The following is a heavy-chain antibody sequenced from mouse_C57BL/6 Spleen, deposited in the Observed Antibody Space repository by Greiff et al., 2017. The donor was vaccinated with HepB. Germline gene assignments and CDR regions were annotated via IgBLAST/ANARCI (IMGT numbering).Heavy chain of an antibody. CDR3: ARNYGSSYEGWYFDV. CDR1: GYTFTSYW. J-gene: IGHJ1*03. CDR2: IDPSDSYT. D-gene: IGHD1-1*01. Sequence: QVQLQQSGAELVMPGASVKLSCKASGYTFTSYWMHWVKQRPGQGLEWIGEIDPSDSYTNYNQKFKGKSTLTVDKSSSTAYMQLSSLTSEDSAVYYCARNYGSSYEGWYFDVWGTGTTVTVSS. V-gene: IGHV1-69*01.